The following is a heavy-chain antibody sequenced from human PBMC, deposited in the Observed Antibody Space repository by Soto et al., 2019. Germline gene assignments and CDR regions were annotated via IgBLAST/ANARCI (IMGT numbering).Heavy chain of an antibody. CDR3: ARALGFSTDLRGWLDR. Sequence: QVQLVQSGAEVKKPGASVRVSCKASGYTFRDYGINWVRQAPGQGFEWMGWISEYNGNTILAQKVQGGFTMTTDTSTATADVEVRSLRYDDTATYYCARALGFSTDLRGWLDRWGQGTLVTVSS. CDR2: ISEYNGNT. J-gene: IGHJ5*02. D-gene: IGHD3-3*01. V-gene: IGHV1-18*01. CDR1: GYTFRDYG.